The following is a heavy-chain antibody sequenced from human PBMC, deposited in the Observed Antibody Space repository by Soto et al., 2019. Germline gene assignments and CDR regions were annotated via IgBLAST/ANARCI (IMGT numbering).Heavy chain of an antibody. J-gene: IGHJ5*02. CDR2: IYPGDSDT. D-gene: IGHD6-6*01. V-gene: IGHV5-51*01. CDR3: ARQVSGYSSSAYNWFDP. Sequence: GESLKISCKGSGYSFTSYWIGWVRQMPGKGLEWMGIIYPGDSDTRYSPSFQGQVTISADKSISTAYLQWSSLKASDTAMYYCARQVSGYSSSAYNWFDPWGQGTLVTVSS. CDR1: GYSFTSYW.